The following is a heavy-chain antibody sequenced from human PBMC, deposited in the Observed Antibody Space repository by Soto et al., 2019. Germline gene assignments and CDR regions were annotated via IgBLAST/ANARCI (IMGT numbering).Heavy chain of an antibody. CDR2: IIPIFGTA. CDR3: ARGRSYGRNGWTSYYYYGMDV. D-gene: IGHD1-26*01. Sequence: SVKVYFKASGGTFSSYAISLVRQAPGQGLEWMGGIIPIFGTANYAQKFQGRVTITADESTSTAYMELSNLRSEDTAVYYCARGRSYGRNGWTSYYYYGMDVWGQGTTVTVSS. CDR1: GGTFSSYA. J-gene: IGHJ6*01. V-gene: IGHV1-69*13.